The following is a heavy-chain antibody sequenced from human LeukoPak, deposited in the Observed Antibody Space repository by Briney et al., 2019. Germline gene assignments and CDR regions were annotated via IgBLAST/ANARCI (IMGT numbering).Heavy chain of an antibody. CDR2: ISSSSSYI. CDR3: ASSIVGAIVDY. Sequence: PGGSLRLSCAASGFTFSSYSMNWVRQAPGKGLEWVSSISSSSSYIYYADSVKGRFTISRDNAKNSLYLQMNSLRAEDTAVYYCASSIVGAIVDYWGQGTLVTVSS. J-gene: IGHJ4*02. D-gene: IGHD1-26*01. V-gene: IGHV3-21*01. CDR1: GFTFSSYS.